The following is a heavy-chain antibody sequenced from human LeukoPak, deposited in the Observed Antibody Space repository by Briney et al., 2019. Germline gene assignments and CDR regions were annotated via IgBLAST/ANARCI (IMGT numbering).Heavy chain of an antibody. D-gene: IGHD3-3*01. V-gene: IGHV4-34*01. Sequence: PSETLSLTCAVYGGSFSGYYWSWIRQPPGKGLEWIGEINHSGSTNYNPSLKSRVTISVDTSKNQFSLKLSSVTAADTAVYYCARERRITIFGVVIAYDAFDIWGQGTMVTVSS. CDR1: GGSFSGYY. J-gene: IGHJ3*02. CDR3: ARERRITIFGVVIAYDAFDI. CDR2: INHSGST.